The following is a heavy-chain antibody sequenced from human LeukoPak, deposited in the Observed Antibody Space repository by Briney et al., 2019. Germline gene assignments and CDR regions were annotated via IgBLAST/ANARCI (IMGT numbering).Heavy chain of an antibody. J-gene: IGHJ4*02. V-gene: IGHV3-23*01. Sequence: PGGSLRLSCAASGFTFSSYAMSWVRQAPGKGLGWVSAISVSVGSTYYADSVKGRFTISRDNSKNTLYLQMNSLRAEDTAVYYCAKVGSVVQGVTPLDYWGQGTLVTVSS. CDR3: AKVGSVVQGVTPLDY. D-gene: IGHD3-10*01. CDR1: GFTFSSYA. CDR2: ISVSVGST.